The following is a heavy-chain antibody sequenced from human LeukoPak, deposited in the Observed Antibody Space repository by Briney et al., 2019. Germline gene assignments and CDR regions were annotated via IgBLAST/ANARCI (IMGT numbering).Heavy chain of an antibody. CDR1: GGSFSGYY. CDR3: ARASGGDGSGSL. Sequence: SETLSLTCAVYGGSFSGYYWSWIRQPPGKGLEWIGEINHSGSTNYNPSLKSRVTISVDTSKNQISLRLTSVTAADTAVYYCARASGGDGSGSLWGQGTLVTVSS. D-gene: IGHD3-10*01. CDR2: INHSGST. J-gene: IGHJ4*02. V-gene: IGHV4-34*01.